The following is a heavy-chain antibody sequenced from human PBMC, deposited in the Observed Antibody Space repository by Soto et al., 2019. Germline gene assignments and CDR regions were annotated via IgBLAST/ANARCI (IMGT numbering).Heavy chain of an antibody. CDR1: GYTFTSYG. Sequence: QVQLVQSGAEVKKPGASVKVSCKASGYTFTSYGISWVRQAPGQGLEWMGGIIPIFGTANYAQKFQGRVTITADESTSTAYMELSSLRSEDTAVYYCARYLTYGTIRWFDPWGQGTLVTVSS. D-gene: IGHD2-21*01. V-gene: IGHV1-69*13. CDR2: IIPIFGTA. J-gene: IGHJ5*02. CDR3: ARYLTYGTIRWFDP.